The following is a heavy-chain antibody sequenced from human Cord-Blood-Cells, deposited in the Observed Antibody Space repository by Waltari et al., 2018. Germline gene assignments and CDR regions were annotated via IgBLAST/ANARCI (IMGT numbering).Heavy chain of an antibody. CDR1: GGSISSSSYY. V-gene: IGHV4-39*01. CDR2: IYYSGST. Sequence: QLQLQESGPGLVKPSETLSLTCTVSGGSISSSSYYWGWIRQPPGKGLEWIGSIYYSGSTYYNPSLKRRVTISVDTSKNQFSLKLSSVTAADTAVYYCARASPGYSSSWYVDYWGQGTLVTVSS. D-gene: IGHD6-13*01. CDR3: ARASPGYSSSWYVDY. J-gene: IGHJ4*02.